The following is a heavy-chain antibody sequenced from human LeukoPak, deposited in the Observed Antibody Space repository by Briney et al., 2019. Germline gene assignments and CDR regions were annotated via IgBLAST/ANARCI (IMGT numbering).Heavy chain of an antibody. V-gene: IGHV3-23*01. CDR1: GFPFNNYA. D-gene: IGHD3-10*01. Sequence: RGSLRLSCAASGFPFNNYAMTWVRQAPEKGLEWVSAISGVGGTTYYADSVEGRFTISRDNSKNTLYLQMNSLRAEDTAVYYCAKGRPDDFGVGYFQHWGQGTLVTVSS. J-gene: IGHJ1*01. CDR3: AKGRPDDFGVGYFQH. CDR2: ISGVGGTT.